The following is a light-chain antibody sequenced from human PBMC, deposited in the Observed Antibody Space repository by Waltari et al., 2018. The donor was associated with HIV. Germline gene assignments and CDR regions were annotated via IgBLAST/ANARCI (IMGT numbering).Light chain of an antibody. V-gene: IGLV8-61*01. CDR1: SGSIPGRSS. J-gene: IGLJ3*02. CDR3: VLYVGSGIWV. Sequence: QTVVTQESSLSVYPGGAGTITCDLSSGSIPGRSSPPWYQQTPGQAPRTLIYNTNTRSSGVPDRFSGSILGNKAALTISGAQADDECDYHCVLYVGSGIWVFGGGTKLTVL. CDR2: NTN.